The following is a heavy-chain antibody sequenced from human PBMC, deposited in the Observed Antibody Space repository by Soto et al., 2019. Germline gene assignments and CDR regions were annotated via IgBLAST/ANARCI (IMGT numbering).Heavy chain of an antibody. Sequence: ETLSLTCTVSGGSISGHYWSWIRQPPGKGLQYIGYISYSGSTNYNPSLKSRVTISVDTSNNQFSLRLSSVTAADTAVYYCARDVGLQHDTGYYDFWSGKNNWFDPWGQGTLVTVSS. CDR3: ARDVGLQHDTGYYDFWSGKNNWFDP. CDR2: ISYSGST. CDR1: GGSISGHY. D-gene: IGHD3-3*01. J-gene: IGHJ5*02. V-gene: IGHV4-59*11.